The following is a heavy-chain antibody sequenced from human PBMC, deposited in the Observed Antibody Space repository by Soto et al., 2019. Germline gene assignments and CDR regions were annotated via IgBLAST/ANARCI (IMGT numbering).Heavy chain of an antibody. J-gene: IGHJ4*02. V-gene: IGHV4-30-2*01. CDR1: GGSISSGGYS. Sequence: SETLSRTCAGSGGSISSGGYSWCWIRQPPGKGLEWIGYIYHSGSTYYNPSLKSRVTISVDRSKNQFSLKLSSVTAADTAVYYCARGQVVAAQHWGQGTLVTVSS. CDR3: ARGQVVAAQH. CDR2: IYHSGST. D-gene: IGHD2-15*01.